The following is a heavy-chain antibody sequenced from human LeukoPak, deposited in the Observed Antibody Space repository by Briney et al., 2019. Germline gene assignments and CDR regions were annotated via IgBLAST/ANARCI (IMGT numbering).Heavy chain of an antibody. Sequence: PSETLSLTCAVYGGSFSGYYWSWIRQPPGKGLEWIGEINHSGSTYYNPSLKSRVTISVDRSKNQFSLKLSSVTAADTAVYYCARGPTNYGDYYDYWRQGTLVTVSS. CDR3: ARGPTNYGDYYDY. V-gene: IGHV4-34*01. CDR2: INHSGST. D-gene: IGHD4-17*01. J-gene: IGHJ4*02. CDR1: GGSFSGYY.